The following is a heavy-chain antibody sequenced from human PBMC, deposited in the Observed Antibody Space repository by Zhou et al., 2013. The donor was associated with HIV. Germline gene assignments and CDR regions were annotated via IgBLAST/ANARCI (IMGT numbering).Heavy chain of an antibody. CDR3: ARVELGIFQFPLHHAFDI. V-gene: IGHV1-69*05. Sequence: QVQLVQSGAEVKKPGSSVKVSCKASGGSFSSYGISWMRQAPGQGLEWMGRIIPIFATANYEQKFQGRVTMTTDTSTSTAYMELRSLRSDDTAIYYCARVELGIFQFPLHHAFDIWGQGTMVTVSS. D-gene: IGHD7-27*01. CDR2: IIPIFATA. CDR1: GGSFSSYG. J-gene: IGHJ3*02.